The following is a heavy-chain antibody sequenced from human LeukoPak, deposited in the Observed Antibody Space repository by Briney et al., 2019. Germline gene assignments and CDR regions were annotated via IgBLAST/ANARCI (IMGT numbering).Heavy chain of an antibody. J-gene: IGHJ5*02. Sequence: ASVKVSCKASGGTFSSYAISWVRQAPGQGLEWMGWISAYNGNTNYAQKLQGRVTMTTDTSTSTAYMELRSLRSDDMAVYYCARRGYYYDSSGYLGGPWGQGTLATVSS. D-gene: IGHD3-22*01. V-gene: IGHV1-18*03. CDR3: ARRGYYYDSSGYLGGP. CDR1: GGTFSSYA. CDR2: ISAYNGNT.